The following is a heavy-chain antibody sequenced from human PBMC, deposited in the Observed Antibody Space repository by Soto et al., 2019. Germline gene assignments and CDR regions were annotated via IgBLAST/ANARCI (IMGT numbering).Heavy chain of an antibody. CDR1: GGSISSYY. CDR2: IYYSGST. Sequence: SETLSLTWTVSGGSISSYYWSWIRQPPGKGLEWIGYIYYSGSTNYNPSLKSRVTISVNTSKNQFSLKLSSVTAADTAVYYCARERTGGGWFDPWGQGTLVTVSS. V-gene: IGHV4-59*01. D-gene: IGHD3-16*01. J-gene: IGHJ5*02. CDR3: ARERTGGGWFDP.